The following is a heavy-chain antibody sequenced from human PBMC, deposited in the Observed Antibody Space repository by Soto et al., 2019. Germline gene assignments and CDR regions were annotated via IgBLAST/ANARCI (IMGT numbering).Heavy chain of an antibody. CDR1: GVTFDDYA. D-gene: IGHD3-22*01. Sequence: GGSLRLSCAASGVTFDDYAMHWVRQAPGKGLEWVSGISWNSGSIGYADSVKGRFTISRDNAKNSLYLQMNSLRAEDTALYYCAKGEGSSGYYSLFDYWGQGTLVTVSS. J-gene: IGHJ4*02. CDR3: AKGEGSSGYYSLFDY. V-gene: IGHV3-9*01. CDR2: ISWNSGSI.